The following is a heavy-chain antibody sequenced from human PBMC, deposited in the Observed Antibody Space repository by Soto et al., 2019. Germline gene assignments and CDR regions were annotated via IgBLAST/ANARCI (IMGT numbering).Heavy chain of an antibody. V-gene: IGHV4-31*03. D-gene: IGHD3-22*01. CDR1: GGSISRGGYY. CDR3: AKVGRDYDSSGYYDIFAY. CDR2: IYYSGST. Sequence: SETLSLTCTVSGGSISRGGYYWSWIRQHPGKGLEWIGYIYYSGSTYYNPSLKSRVTISVDTSKNQFSLKLSSVTAADTAVYYCAKVGRDYDSSGYYDIFAYWGQGTLVTVSS. J-gene: IGHJ4*02.